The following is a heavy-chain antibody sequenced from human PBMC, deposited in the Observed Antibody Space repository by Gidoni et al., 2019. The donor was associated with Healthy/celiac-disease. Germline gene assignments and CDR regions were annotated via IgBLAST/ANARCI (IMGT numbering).Heavy chain of an antibody. D-gene: IGHD2-2*01. J-gene: IGHJ4*02. Sequence: QVQLQQWGAGLLKPSETLSLTCAVYGGSFSGYYWSRIRQPPGKGLEWIGEINHSGSTKYNPSLKSRVTISVDTSKNQFSLRLSSVTAADTAVYYCARGIPIVVVPAAIRPRGYYFDYWGQGTLVTVSS. CDR2: INHSGST. V-gene: IGHV4-34*01. CDR3: ARGIPIVVVPAAIRPRGYYFDY. CDR1: GGSFSGYY.